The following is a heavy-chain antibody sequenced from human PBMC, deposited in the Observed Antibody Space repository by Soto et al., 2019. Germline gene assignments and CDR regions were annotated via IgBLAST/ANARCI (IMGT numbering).Heavy chain of an antibody. V-gene: IGHV3-30-3*01. D-gene: IGHD2-8*02. J-gene: IGHJ6*02. CDR1: GFTFSSYA. CDR3: ARDGDYWAPQFSYYYGMDV. CDR2: ISYDGSNK. Sequence: QVQLVESGGGVVQPGRSLRLSCAASGFTFSSYAMHWVRQAPGKGLEWVAVISYDGSNKYYADSVKGRFTISRDNSKNTLYLQMNSLRAEDTAVYYCARDGDYWAPQFSYYYGMDVWGQGTTVTVSS.